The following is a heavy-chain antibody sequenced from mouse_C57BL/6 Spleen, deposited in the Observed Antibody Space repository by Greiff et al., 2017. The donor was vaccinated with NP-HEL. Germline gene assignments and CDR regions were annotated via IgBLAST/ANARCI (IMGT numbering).Heavy chain of an antibody. CDR3: ARRGREIYAGYSFAY. D-gene: IGHD2-3*01. Sequence: EVQLVESGGGLVKPGGSLKLSCAASGFTFSSYTMSWVRQTPEKRLEWVATISGGGGNTYYPDSVKGRFTIYRDNAKNTLYLQMSSLRSEDTALYYCARRGREIYAGYSFAYWGQGTLVTVSA. J-gene: IGHJ3*01. CDR2: ISGGGGNT. CDR1: GFTFSSYT. V-gene: IGHV5-9*01.